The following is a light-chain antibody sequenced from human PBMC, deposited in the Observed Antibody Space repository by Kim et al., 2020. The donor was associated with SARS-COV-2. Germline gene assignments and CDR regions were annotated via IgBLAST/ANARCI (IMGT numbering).Light chain of an antibody. CDR3: QQTSRAPRT. V-gene: IGKV1-27*01. J-gene: IGKJ1*01. CDR2: PAS. Sequence: ATVGDRVTITCRASQGINNYLAWYQQKPGKVPKLLIYPASTLQSGVPSRFGGSGSGTDFTLTINSLQPEDVATYYCQQTSRAPRTFGQGTKVDIK. CDR1: QGINNY.